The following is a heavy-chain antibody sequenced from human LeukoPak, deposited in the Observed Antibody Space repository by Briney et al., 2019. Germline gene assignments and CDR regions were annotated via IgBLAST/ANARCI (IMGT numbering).Heavy chain of an antibody. V-gene: IGHV4-59*01. CDR1: GGSIIGDH. J-gene: IGHJ4*02. CDR2: IYYSGST. D-gene: IGHD3-9*01. Sequence: SETLSLTCTVSGGSIIGDHWNWIRQPPGKGLEWIGYIYYSGSTNYNPSLKSRVTISVDTSKNQFSLKLSSVTAADTAVYYCARGGFDILTGSYFNYWGQGTRVAVSS. CDR3: ARGGFDILTGSYFNY.